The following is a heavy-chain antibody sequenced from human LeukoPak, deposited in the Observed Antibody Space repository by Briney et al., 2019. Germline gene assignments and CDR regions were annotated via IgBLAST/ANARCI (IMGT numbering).Heavy chain of an antibody. CDR3: ARRAGSGSYPFDY. J-gene: IGHJ4*02. V-gene: IGHV3-21*01. CDR2: ISSSSSYI. CDR1: GFTFSSYS. D-gene: IGHD3-10*01. Sequence: GGSLRLSCAASGFTFSSYSMNWVRQAPGKGLEWVSSISSSSSYIYYADSVKGRFTISRDNTKNSLYLQMNSLRAEDTAVYYCARRAGSGSYPFDYWGQGTLVTVSS.